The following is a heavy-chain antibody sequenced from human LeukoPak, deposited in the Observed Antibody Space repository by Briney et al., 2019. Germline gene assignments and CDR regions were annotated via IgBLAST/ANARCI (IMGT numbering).Heavy chain of an antibody. CDR1: GFTLKTFK. J-gene: IGHJ4*02. V-gene: IGHV3-21*04. CDR2: ISSDSTYT. D-gene: IGHD3-3*01. Sequence: GGSLRLSCVVSGFTLKTFKMNWVRQAPGQGLEWVSSISSDSTYTSYADSVKGRFTISGDNAKNSMYLQMDSLRAEDTAVYYCARSETGFWSGYYCYYWGQGTLVTVSS. CDR3: ARSETGFWSGYYCYY.